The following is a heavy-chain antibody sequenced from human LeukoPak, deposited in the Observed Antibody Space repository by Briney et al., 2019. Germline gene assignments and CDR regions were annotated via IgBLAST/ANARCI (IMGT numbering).Heavy chain of an antibody. CDR1: GFTFTSYG. D-gene: IGHD1-26*01. Sequence: PGRSLRLSCVVSGFTFTSYGMHWVRQAPGKGLEWVAVTSYDGTYKYYADSVRGRFTISRDTSKNTVYLQMNSLRDEDTAVYYCAKTRRAGSYYLHFDYWGQGTLLTVSS. V-gene: IGHV3-30*18. CDR3: AKTRRAGSYYLHFDY. J-gene: IGHJ4*02. CDR2: TSYDGTYK.